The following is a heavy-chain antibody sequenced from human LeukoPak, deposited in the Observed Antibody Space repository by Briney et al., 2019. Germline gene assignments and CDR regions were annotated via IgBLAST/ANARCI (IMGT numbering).Heavy chain of an antibody. V-gene: IGHV4-38-2*02. CDR3: VRKERQSNWFDP. CDR1: GYSISNGYY. CDR2: IYHSGDSP. J-gene: IGHJ5*02. Sequence: SETLSLTCTVSGYSISNGYYCGWVRQPPGKGLEWIGNIYHSGDSPYYNPTLKSRVTISVDTSKNQFSLKLKSLTATDTAVYYCVRKERQSNWFDPWGEGTLVIVSS.